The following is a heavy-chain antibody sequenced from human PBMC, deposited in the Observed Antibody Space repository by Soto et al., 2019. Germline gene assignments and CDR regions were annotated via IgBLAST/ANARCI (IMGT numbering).Heavy chain of an antibody. D-gene: IGHD7-27*01. CDR3: ARRWGTYFDF. Sequence: SETLSLTCTVSGRSISSYYWIWIRQPPGKGLEWIGYIYYSGSTDYDPSLKSRVTISVDTSKNQFSLKLSSVTAADTAVYYCARRWGTYFDFWGQGTLVTV. CDR1: GRSISSYY. CDR2: IYYSGST. V-gene: IGHV4-59*01. J-gene: IGHJ4*02.